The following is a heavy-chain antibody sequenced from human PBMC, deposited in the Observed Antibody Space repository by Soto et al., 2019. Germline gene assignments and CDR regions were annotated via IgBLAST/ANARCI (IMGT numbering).Heavy chain of an antibody. CDR3: AGDGGHCTRPTCYSGFES. D-gene: IGHD2-8*01. V-gene: IGHV3-33*03. CDR2: IWHDGSEE. Sequence: QGQLLQSGGGVVQPGRSLTLSCEASGFTFSNHGAHWVRQAPGKGLEWVAVIWHDGSEEYYANSVKGLFTVSRDNFKNTLSRRMNSLRAEDTAVYFCAGDGGHCTRPTCYSGFESWGQGRLVTVSS. J-gene: IGHJ4*02. CDR1: GFTFSNHG.